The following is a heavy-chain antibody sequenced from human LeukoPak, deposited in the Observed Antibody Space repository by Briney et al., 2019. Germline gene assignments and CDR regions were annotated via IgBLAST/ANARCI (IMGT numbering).Heavy chain of an antibody. Sequence: GGSLRLSCAASGFSFSSYSMNWVRQAPGKGLEWVSYISSSSSTIYYADSVKGRFAISRDNAKNSLYLQMNSLRDEDTAVYYCAKGSIDWYYFDYWGQGTLVTVSS. J-gene: IGHJ4*02. CDR1: GFSFSSYS. CDR3: AKGSIDWYYFDY. D-gene: IGHD3-9*01. V-gene: IGHV3-48*02. CDR2: ISSSSSTI.